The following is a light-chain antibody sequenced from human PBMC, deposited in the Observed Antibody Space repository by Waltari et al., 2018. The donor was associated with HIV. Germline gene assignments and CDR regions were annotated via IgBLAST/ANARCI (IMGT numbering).Light chain of an antibody. J-gene: IGKJ5*01. V-gene: IGKV1-5*03. CDR1: QSISSW. CDR2: SAS. CDR3: QHYDTYPIS. Sequence: DIQMTQSPSTLSASVGDRVTITCRASQSISSWLAWYQQIPGKATKLLIYSASILQSGVPSRFSGSGSGTEFTITINSLQPDDFATYYCQHYDTYPISFGQGTRLEI.